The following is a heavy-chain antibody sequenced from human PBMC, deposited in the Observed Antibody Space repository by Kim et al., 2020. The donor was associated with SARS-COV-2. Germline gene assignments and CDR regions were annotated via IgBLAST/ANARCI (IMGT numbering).Heavy chain of an antibody. J-gene: IGHJ4*02. CDR1: GFIFNNFA. Sequence: GGSLRLSCAASGFIFNNFAMHWVRQTPGKGLEWVGVIWHYGTHKFYPDSVKGRFTISRDNSKNMLFLQMDSLGADDTSMYYCARDLSSSWADAYYFDYWGRGTLVTVSS. D-gene: IGHD6-13*01. V-gene: IGHV3-33*01. CDR2: IWHYGTHK. CDR3: ARDLSSSWADAYYFDY.